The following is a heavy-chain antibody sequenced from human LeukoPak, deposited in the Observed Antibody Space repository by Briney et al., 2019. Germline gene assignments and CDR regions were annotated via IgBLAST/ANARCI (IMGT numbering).Heavy chain of an antibody. Sequence: ASVKVSCKASGYTFTDYGLSWVRLAPGQGLEWMGWISVYNGNTIYAQKFQGRLTVTTDTSTSTAYMELRSLRSDDTAVYYCARDRESYDYNFHRGWLDPWGQGTLVTVSS. CDR1: GYTFTDYG. CDR2: ISVYNGNT. J-gene: IGHJ5*02. CDR3: ARDRESYDYNFHRGWLDP. D-gene: IGHD5-24*01. V-gene: IGHV1-18*01.